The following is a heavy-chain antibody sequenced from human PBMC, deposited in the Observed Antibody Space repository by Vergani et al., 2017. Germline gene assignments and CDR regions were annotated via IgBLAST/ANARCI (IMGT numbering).Heavy chain of an antibody. J-gene: IGHJ5*02. CDR3: ARDSTLSIAAAGTGWFDP. CDR1: GFTFSSYG. CDR2: IWYDGSNK. D-gene: IGHD6-13*01. V-gene: IGHV3-33*01. Sequence: QVQLVESGGGVVQPGRSLRLSCAASGFTFSSYGMHWVRQAPGKGLEWVAVIWYDGSNKYYADSVKGRFTISRDNSKNTLYLQMNSLRAEDTAVYYCARDSTLSIAAAGTGWFDPWGQGTLVTVSS.